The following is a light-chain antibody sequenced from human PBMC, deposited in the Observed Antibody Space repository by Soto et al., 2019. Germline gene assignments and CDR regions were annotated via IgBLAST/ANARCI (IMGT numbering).Light chain of an antibody. Sequence: EIVMTQSPATLSVSPGERATLSCRASQSVSSNLAWYQQKPGQAPRLLIYGASTMATGIPARFSGSGSGTKFTLTTSSRQYEDFAVYYYQQQNNWPPTFGQGTKVEIK. CDR1: QSVSSN. J-gene: IGKJ1*01. CDR3: QQQNNWPPT. CDR2: GAS. V-gene: IGKV3-15*01.